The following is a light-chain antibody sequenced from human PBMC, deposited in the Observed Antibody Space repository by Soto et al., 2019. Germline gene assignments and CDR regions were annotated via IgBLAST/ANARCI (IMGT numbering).Light chain of an antibody. J-gene: IGLJ1*01. Sequence: QSALTQPASLSGSPGQSITISCTGTSSDIGFYNYVSWYQQHPGQAPKLIIYDVTNRPAGVSDRFSGSKSGSAAALTISGLQAADEADYYCGSYRDSNIFVFGTGTKLTVL. CDR2: DVT. CDR3: GSYRDSNIFV. V-gene: IGLV2-14*03. CDR1: SSDIGFYNY.